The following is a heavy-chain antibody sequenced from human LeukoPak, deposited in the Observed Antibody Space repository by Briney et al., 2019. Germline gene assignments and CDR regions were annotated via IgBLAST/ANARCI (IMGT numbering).Heavy chain of an antibody. CDR1: GLSFSTAW. CDR2: IKSNTDGGTV. Sequence: GGSLRLSCTVSGLSFSTAWISWIRQAPGKGLGWVGRIKSNTDGGTVNYAAPVKGRLTISRDDSKNTVFLQMNSLETEDTAMYFCTTAERRYYSHDFWGQGTLVTVSS. CDR3: TTAERRYYSHDF. V-gene: IGHV3-15*01. J-gene: IGHJ4*02. D-gene: IGHD3-10*01.